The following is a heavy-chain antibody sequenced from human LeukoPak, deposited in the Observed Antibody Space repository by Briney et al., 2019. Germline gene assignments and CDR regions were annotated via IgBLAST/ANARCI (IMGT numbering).Heavy chain of an antibody. CDR3: ARSLLQYCSGGSCYSDYYYYYGMDV. J-gene: IGHJ6*02. Sequence: GGSLRLSCAASGFTFSSYEMNWVREAPGKGLEWVSYISSSGSTIYYADSVKGRFTISRDNAKNSLYLQMNSLRAEDTAVYYCARSLLQYCSGGSCYSDYYYYYGMDVWGQGTTVTVSS. CDR2: ISSSGSTI. D-gene: IGHD2-15*01. V-gene: IGHV3-48*03. CDR1: GFTFSSYE.